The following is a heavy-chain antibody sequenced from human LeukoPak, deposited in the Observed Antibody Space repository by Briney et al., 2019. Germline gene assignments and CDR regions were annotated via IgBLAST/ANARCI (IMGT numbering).Heavy chain of an antibody. CDR3: ARDTRTGATTKFDY. D-gene: IGHD5-12*01. CDR2: ISSSSSTI. V-gene: IGHV3-48*01. J-gene: IGHJ4*02. CDR1: GFTFSSYS. Sequence: GGSLRLSCAASGFTFSSYSMNWVRQAPGKGLEWVSYISSSSSTIYYADSVKGRFTISRDNAKDSLYLQMNSLRAEDTAVYYCARDTRTGATTKFDYWGQGTLVTVSS.